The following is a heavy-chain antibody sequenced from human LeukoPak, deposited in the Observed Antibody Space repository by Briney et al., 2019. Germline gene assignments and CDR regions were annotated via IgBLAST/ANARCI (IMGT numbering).Heavy chain of an antibody. CDR3: ARDTYYYYDSSGQTDY. CDR2: ISYDGSKK. J-gene: IGHJ4*02. V-gene: IGHV3-30*04. Sequence: GGSLRLSCAASGFIFSSYAMHWVRQAPGKGLEWVTFISYDGSKKAFADSVKGRFTISRDNSQNTVYLQMNSLRPEDSAMYYCARDTYYYYDSSGQTDYWGQGTLVTVSS. CDR1: GFIFSSYA. D-gene: IGHD3-22*01.